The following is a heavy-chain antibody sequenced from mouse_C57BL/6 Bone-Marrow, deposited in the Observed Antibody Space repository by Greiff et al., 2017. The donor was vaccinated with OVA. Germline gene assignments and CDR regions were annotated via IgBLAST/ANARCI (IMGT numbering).Heavy chain of an antibody. CDR3: ARGGYYFDY. V-gene: IGHV5-6*01. J-gene: IGHJ2*01. CDR1: GFTFSSYG. CDR2: ISSGGSYT. Sequence: EVQLQESGGDLVKPGGSLKLSCAASGFTFSSYGMSWVRQTPDKRLEWVATISSGGSYTYYPDSVKGRFTISRDNAKNTLYLQMSSLKSEDTAMYSCARGGYYFDYWGQGTTLTVSS.